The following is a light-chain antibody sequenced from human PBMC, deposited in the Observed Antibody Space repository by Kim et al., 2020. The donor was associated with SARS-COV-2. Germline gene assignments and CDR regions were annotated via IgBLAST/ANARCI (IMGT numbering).Light chain of an antibody. J-gene: IGKJ3*01. CDR1: QSVSSN. CDR3: QQYNNWPAIFT. CDR2: GAS. V-gene: IGKV3-15*01. Sequence: EIVMTQSPATLSVSPGERATLSCRASQSVSSNLAWYQQKPGQAPRLLIYGASTRATGIPARFSGSGSGTEFTLTISRLQSEDFAVYYCQQYNNWPAIFTFGPGTQVDIK.